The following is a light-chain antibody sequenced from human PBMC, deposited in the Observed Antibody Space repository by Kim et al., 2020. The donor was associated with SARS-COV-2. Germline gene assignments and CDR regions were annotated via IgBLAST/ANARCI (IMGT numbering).Light chain of an antibody. J-gene: IGLJ2*01. CDR1: AGAVTSGHH. CDR2: DTS. CDR3: LLSYSAARPV. V-gene: IGLV7-46*01. Sequence: TVTLPCGSSAGAVTSGHHPYWFQQKPGPAPTTLIFDTSNRHSWTPARFSGSLLGGKGALTLSGAQPEDEAEYYCLLSYSAARPVFGGGTQLTVL.